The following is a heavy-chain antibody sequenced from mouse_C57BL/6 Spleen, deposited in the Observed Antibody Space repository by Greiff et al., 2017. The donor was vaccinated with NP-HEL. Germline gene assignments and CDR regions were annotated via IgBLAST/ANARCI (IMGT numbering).Heavy chain of an antibody. V-gene: IGHV1-55*01. J-gene: IGHJ4*01. CDR2: IYPGSGST. CDR1: GYTFTSYW. CDR3: ARSGDYVLYYYAMDY. Sequence: VQLQQPGAELVKPGASVKMSCKASGYTFTSYWITWVKQRPGQGLEWIGDIYPGSGSTNYNEKFKSKATLTVDTSSSTAYMQLSSLTSEDSAVYYCARSGDYVLYYYAMDYWGQGTSVTVSS. D-gene: IGHD2-4*01.